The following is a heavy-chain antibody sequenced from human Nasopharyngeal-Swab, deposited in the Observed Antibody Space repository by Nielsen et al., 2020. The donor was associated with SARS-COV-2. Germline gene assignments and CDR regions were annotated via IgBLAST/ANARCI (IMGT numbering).Heavy chain of an antibody. J-gene: IGHJ5*02. CDR1: AGTFSSYA. CDR3: ARGLSGWYFSWFDP. CDR2: IIPIFGTA. Sequence: SVKVSCKASAGTFSSYAISWVRQAPGQGLEWMGGIIPIFGTANYAQKFQGRVTITADESTSKAYMELSSLRSEDTAVYYCARGLSGWYFSWFDPWGQGTLVTVSS. D-gene: IGHD6-19*01. V-gene: IGHV1-69*13.